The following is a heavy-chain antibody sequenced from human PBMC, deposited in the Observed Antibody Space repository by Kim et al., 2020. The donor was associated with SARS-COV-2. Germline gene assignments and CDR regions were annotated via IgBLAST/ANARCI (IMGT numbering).Heavy chain of an antibody. J-gene: IGHJ2*01. Sequence: SETLSLTCTVSGGSVSSGSYYWSWIRQPPGKGLEWIGYIYYSGSTNYNPSLKSRVTISVDTSKNQFSLKLSSVTAADTAVYYCARDIVGATTPYWYFDLWGRGTLVTVSS. D-gene: IGHD1-26*01. CDR2: IYYSGST. CDR1: GGSVSSGSYY. CDR3: ARDIVGATTPYWYFDL. V-gene: IGHV4-61*01.